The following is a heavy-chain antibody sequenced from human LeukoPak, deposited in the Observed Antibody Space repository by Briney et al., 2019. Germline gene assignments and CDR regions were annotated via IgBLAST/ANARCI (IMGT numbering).Heavy chain of an antibody. Sequence: PSETLSLTCTVSGGSISSGGYYWSWIRRHPGKGLEWIGYINYSGNIYYNPSLKSRVIISVDTSRNQFSLKLSSVTAADTAVYYCVRDGDYYDSSGSVRAFDIWGQGTMVTVSS. CDR2: INYSGNI. CDR1: GGSISSGGYY. J-gene: IGHJ3*02. CDR3: VRDGDYYDSSGSVRAFDI. D-gene: IGHD3-22*01. V-gene: IGHV4-31*03.